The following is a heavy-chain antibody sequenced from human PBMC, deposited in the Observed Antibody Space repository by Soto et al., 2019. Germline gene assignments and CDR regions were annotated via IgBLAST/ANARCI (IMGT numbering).Heavy chain of an antibody. CDR1: GFTFSDYW. CDR3: GRERWGLLDI. D-gene: IGHD7-27*01. CDR2: INSDGSIA. J-gene: IGHJ3*02. Sequence: GGSLRLSCAASGFTFSDYWMAWARQAPGKGLFWVSRINSDGSIAHYAESVKGRFTISRDNAKNTLWLQVNSLRDDDTAVYYCGRERWGLLDIWGQGAMVPVSS. V-gene: IGHV3-74*01.